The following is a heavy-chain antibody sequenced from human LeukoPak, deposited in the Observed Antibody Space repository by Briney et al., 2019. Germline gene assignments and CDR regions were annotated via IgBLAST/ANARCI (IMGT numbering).Heavy chain of an antibody. CDR1: GYTFTCYY. Sequence: ASVKVSCKASGYTFTCYYMHWVRQAPGQGLEWMGWINPNSGGTHSAHKFQGRVTMTRDTSISTAYMELSSLRSDDTAVYYCARDEVVRYYDTSGFYYLGYWGQGTLVTVSS. V-gene: IGHV1-2*02. CDR2: INPNSGGT. D-gene: IGHD3-22*01. CDR3: ARDEVVRYYDTSGFYYLGY. J-gene: IGHJ4*02.